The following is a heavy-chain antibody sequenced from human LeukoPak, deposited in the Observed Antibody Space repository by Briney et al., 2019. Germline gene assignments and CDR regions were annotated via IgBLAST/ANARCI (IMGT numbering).Heavy chain of an antibody. V-gene: IGHV3-30*02. Sequence: GGSLRLSCAASGFTFTTYGMNWVRQAPGKGLEWVAFIAYNGRDKFADSVKGRFTISRDSSKNTVYLQMNSLRAEDTAVYYCAKDQLITQLAVTAPFDNWGQGTLVTVSS. CDR1: GFTFTTYG. CDR3: AKDQLITQLAVTAPFDN. CDR2: IAYNGRD. J-gene: IGHJ4*02. D-gene: IGHD4-23*01.